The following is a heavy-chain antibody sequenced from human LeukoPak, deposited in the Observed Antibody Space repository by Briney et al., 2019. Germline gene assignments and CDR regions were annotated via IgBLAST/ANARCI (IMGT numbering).Heavy chain of an antibody. Sequence: GRSLRLSCAASGFTFSSYWMHWVRQAPGKGLVWVGRINSDGSSTSYADSVKGRFTISRDNAKNTVYLQMNSLRAEDTAVYYCATSRTFDYWGQGTLVTVSS. CDR3: ATSRTFDY. V-gene: IGHV3-74*01. CDR1: GFTFSSYW. CDR2: INSDGSST. J-gene: IGHJ4*02.